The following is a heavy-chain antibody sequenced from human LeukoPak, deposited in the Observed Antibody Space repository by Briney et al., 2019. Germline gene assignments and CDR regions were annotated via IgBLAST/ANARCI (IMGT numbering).Heavy chain of an antibody. Sequence: ASVKVSCKASGYTFTSYGISWVRQAPGQGLEWMGWISAYNGNTNYAQKLQGRVTMTTDTSTSTAYMELSSLRSEDTAMYYCARDLAPPPGYYDLNYYYYGMDVWGQGTTVTVSS. D-gene: IGHD3-22*01. CDR2: ISAYNGNT. CDR3: ARDLAPPPGYYDLNYYYYGMDV. CDR1: GYTFTSYG. J-gene: IGHJ6*02. V-gene: IGHV1-18*01.